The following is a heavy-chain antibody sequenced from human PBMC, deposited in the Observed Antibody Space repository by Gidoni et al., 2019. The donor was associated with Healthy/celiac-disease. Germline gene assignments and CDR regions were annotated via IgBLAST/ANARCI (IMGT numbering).Heavy chain of an antibody. Sequence: EVQLVDSGVCLVNPWGSLRLSCAASGFPFSNAWMSWVRQAPGKGLEWVGRMKSKTDGGTTDYAAPVKGRFTIARDDAKNTLDLKMNSLKTEDKDVYDWTTTYYYDSSDDWGQGTLVTVSS. V-gene: IGHV3-15*01. CDR1: GFPFSNAW. CDR3: TTTYYYDSSDD. CDR2: MKSKTDGGTT. J-gene: IGHJ4*02. D-gene: IGHD3-22*01.